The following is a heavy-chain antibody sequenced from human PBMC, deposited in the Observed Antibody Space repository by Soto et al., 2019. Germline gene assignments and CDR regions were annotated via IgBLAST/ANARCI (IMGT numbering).Heavy chain of an antibody. CDR1: GYTFTSYY. V-gene: IGHV1-46*03. CDR3: ARAPGWATRGAGGYFDY. CDR2: INPSGGST. D-gene: IGHD5-12*01. Sequence: ASVKVSCKASGYTFTSYYMHWVRQAPGQGLEWMGIINPSGGSTSYAQKFQGRVTMTRDTSTSTVYMELSSLRSEDTAVYYCARAPGWATRGAGGYFDYWAQGTLVPVSS. J-gene: IGHJ4*02.